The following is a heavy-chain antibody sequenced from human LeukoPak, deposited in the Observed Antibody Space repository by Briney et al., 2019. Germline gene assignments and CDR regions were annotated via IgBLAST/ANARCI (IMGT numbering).Heavy chain of an antibody. Sequence: GGSLRLSCAGSGFTFSSYAMSWVRQAPGKGLEWVSAISGSGGSTYYADSVKGRFTISRDNSKNTLYLQMNSLRAEDTAVYYCANGRLYGYFDYWGQGTLVTVSS. CDR1: GFTFSSYA. J-gene: IGHJ4*02. CDR3: ANGRLYGYFDY. D-gene: IGHD3-10*01. V-gene: IGHV3-23*01. CDR2: ISGSGGST.